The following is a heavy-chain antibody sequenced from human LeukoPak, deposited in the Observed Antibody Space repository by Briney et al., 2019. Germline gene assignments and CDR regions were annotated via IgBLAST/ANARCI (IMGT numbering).Heavy chain of an antibody. V-gene: IGHV3-20*04. CDR1: GFTFDDYG. Sequence: GGSLRLSCAASGFTFDDYGMSWVRQAPGKGLEWVSGINWNGGSTGYADSVKGRFTISRDNAKNSLYLQMNSLRAEDTAVYYCATYSSLNRREFQYWGQGTLLTVSS. J-gene: IGHJ1*01. D-gene: IGHD3-22*01. CDR2: INWNGGST. CDR3: ATYSSLNRREFQY.